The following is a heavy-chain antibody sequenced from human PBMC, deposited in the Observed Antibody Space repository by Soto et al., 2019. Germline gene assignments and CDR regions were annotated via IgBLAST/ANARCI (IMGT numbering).Heavy chain of an antibody. J-gene: IGHJ4*02. CDR3: ASSLGPDSSGWSRFDY. Sequence: GASVKVSCKASGYTFTSYYTHWVRQAPGQGLEWMGIINPSGGSTSYAQKFQGRVTMTRDTSTSTVYMELSSLRSEDTAVYYCASSLGPDSSGWSRFDYWGQGTLVTVSS. V-gene: IGHV1-46*01. D-gene: IGHD6-19*01. CDR1: GYTFTSYY. CDR2: INPSGGST.